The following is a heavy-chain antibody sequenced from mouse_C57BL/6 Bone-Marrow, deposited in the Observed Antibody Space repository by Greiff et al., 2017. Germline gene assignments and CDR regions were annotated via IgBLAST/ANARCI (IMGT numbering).Heavy chain of an antibody. CDR1: GYTFTSYW. Sequence: QVQLQQPGAELVKPGASVKLSCKASGYTFTSYWMHWVKQRPGQGLEWIGMIHPNSGSTNYNEKFKSKATLTVDKSSSTAYMQLSSLTSEDSAVYYCARRSCYASYWYFDVWGTGTTVTVSS. J-gene: IGHJ1*03. D-gene: IGHD3-3*01. CDR2: IHPNSGST. V-gene: IGHV1-64*01. CDR3: ARRSCYASYWYFDV.